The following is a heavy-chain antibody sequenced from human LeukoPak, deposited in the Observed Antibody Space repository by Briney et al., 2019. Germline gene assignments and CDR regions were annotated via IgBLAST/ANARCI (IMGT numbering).Heavy chain of an antibody. D-gene: IGHD1-26*01. V-gene: IGHV1-2*02. J-gene: IGHJ3*02. CDR3: ARPREGDDAFDI. CDR1: GYTFTGYY. CDR2: INPNSGGT. Sequence: ASVKVSCKASGYTFTGYYMHWVRQAPGQGLEWMGWINPNSGGTNYAQKFQGRVTMTRDTSISTAYMELSRLRSDDTAVYYCARPREGDDAFDIWGQGTMVTVSS.